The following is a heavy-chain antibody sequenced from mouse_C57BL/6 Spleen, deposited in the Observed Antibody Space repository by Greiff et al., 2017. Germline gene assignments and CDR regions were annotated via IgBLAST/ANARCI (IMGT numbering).Heavy chain of an antibody. Sequence: EVKVVESGPELVKPGASVKMSCKASGYTFTDYNMHWVKQSHGKSLEWIGYINPNNGGTSYNQKFKGKATLTVNKSSSTAYMELRSLTSEDSAVYYCARDHYYGSSYPRYWGQGTTLTVSS. V-gene: IGHV1-22*01. CDR3: ARDHYYGSSYPRY. J-gene: IGHJ2*01. CDR2: INPNNGGT. D-gene: IGHD1-1*01. CDR1: GYTFTDYN.